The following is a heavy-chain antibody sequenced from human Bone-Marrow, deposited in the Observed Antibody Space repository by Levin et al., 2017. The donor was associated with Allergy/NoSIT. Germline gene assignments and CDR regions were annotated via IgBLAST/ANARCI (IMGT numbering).Heavy chain of an antibody. J-gene: IGHJ3*02. V-gene: IGHV3-23*01. Sequence: GGSLRLSCAASGFTFSSYTMTWVRQAPGKGLEWVSTMRYSGDTTYYADSVKGRFAFSRDTSKDTLFLQMNSLRAEDTAVYYCAKGLSSGSPYRAFDMWGQGTMVTVSS. CDR1: GFTFSSYT. D-gene: IGHD1-26*01. CDR3: AKGLSSGSPYRAFDM. CDR2: MRYSGDTT.